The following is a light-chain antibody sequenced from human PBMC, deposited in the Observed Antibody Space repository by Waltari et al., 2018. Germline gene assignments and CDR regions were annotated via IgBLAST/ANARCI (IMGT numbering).Light chain of an antibody. Sequence: DIRMTQSTPSLPASVGDSVTITCRASQGISSYLNWYQQKPGHAPKLLIYAASSLQSGVPSRFSGSGFGTDFTLTINSLQPEDFAVYFCQQTYSHFRTFGQGTKVDVK. J-gene: IGKJ1*01. CDR2: AAS. CDR3: QQTYSHFRT. V-gene: IGKV1-39*01. CDR1: QGISSY.